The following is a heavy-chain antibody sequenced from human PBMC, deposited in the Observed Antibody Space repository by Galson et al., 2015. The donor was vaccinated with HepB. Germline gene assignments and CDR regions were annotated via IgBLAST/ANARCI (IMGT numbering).Heavy chain of an antibody. D-gene: IGHD1-1*01. V-gene: IGHV3-48*01. CDR1: EFTFSSYS. Sequence: SLRLSCAASEFTFSSYSMNWVRQAPGKGLEWVSYISSSSSTIYYADSVKGRFTISRDNAKNSLYLQMNSLRAEDTAVYYCARDRERFFPGYYFDYWGQGTLVTVSS. CDR3: ARDRERFFPGYYFDY. CDR2: ISSSSSTI. J-gene: IGHJ4*02.